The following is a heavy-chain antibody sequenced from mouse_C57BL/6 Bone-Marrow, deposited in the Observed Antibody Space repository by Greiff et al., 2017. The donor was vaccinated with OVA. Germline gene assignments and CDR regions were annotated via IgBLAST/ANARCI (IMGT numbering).Heavy chain of an antibody. Sequence: QVQLQQPGAELVKPGASVKMSCKASGYTFTSYWITWVKQRPGQGLEWIGDIYPGSGSTNYNEQFKSKATLTVDTSSSLAYMQLSSLTSEDSAVYYCARVPYWYFDFWGTGTTVTVSS. CDR2: IYPGSGST. J-gene: IGHJ1*03. CDR1: GYTFTSYW. V-gene: IGHV1-55*01. CDR3: ARVPYWYFDF.